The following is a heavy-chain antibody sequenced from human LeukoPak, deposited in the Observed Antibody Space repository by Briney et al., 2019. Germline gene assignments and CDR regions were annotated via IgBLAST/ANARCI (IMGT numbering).Heavy chain of an antibody. CDR2: ISYDGSNK. CDR1: GFTFSNYD. CDR3: AKGPDSSGYYSLDY. V-gene: IGHV3-30*18. D-gene: IGHD3-22*01. Sequence: PGGSLRLSCAASGFTFSNYDMHWVRQAPGKGLEWVAVISYDGSNKYYADSVQGRFTISRDNSKNTLYLQTNSLRAEDTAVYYCAKGPDSSGYYSLDYWGQGTLVTVSS. J-gene: IGHJ4*02.